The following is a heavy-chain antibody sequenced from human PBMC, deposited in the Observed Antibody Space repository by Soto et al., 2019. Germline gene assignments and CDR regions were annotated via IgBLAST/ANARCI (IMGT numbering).Heavy chain of an antibody. J-gene: IGHJ4*02. V-gene: IGHV3-23*01. CDR1: GLTFSRFA. D-gene: IGHD4-17*01. CDR2: ISGGGGST. CDR3: TKFVFYGDSLVEY. Sequence: EVQLLESGGALVQPGGSLRLSCVASGLTFSRFALSWVRQSPGKGLEWVSAISGGGGSTYYADSVKGRFTVSRDNSKNTLYLQMNSLRADDKAVYYCTKFVFYGDSLVEYWGQGNLVTVS.